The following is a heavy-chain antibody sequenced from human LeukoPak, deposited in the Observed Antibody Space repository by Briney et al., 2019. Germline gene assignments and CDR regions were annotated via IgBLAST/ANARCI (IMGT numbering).Heavy chain of an antibody. J-gene: IGHJ4*02. Sequence: SETLSLTCIVSGASTSSYVWSWIRQPPGKELEWIGYISDSGRTNYNASLKSRVTISVDPSQNQVSLKLRSVTAANTAVYFCAGEWGGRGFGSQIDSWGQGTVVTVSS. CDR1: GASTSSYV. CDR3: AGEWGGRGFGSQIDS. D-gene: IGHD3-10*01. CDR2: ISDSGRT. V-gene: IGHV4-59*01.